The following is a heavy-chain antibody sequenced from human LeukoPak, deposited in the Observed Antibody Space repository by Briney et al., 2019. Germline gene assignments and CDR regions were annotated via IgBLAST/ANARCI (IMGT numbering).Heavy chain of an antibody. Sequence: SETLSLTCAVSGVSISSSEWWIWVRQPPGQGLEWIGEIHRAGRTRYDPSLKSRVTISMDYSKNQFSLKLSSVTTADTALYYCARYASGSYYWFDPWGQGTLVTVSS. CDR3: ARYASGSYYWFDP. V-gene: IGHV4-4*02. CDR2: IHRAGRT. D-gene: IGHD3-10*01. CDR1: GVSISSSEW. J-gene: IGHJ5*02.